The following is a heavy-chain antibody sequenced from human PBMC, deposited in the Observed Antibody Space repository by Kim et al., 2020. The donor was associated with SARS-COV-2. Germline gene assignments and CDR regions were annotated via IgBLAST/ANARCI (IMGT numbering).Heavy chain of an antibody. CDR2: ISYDGSNK. Sequence: GGSLRLSCAASGFTFSSYAMHWVRQAPGKGLEWVAVISYDGSNKYYADSVKGRFTISRDNSKNTLYLQMNSLRAEDTAVYYCAREKLPYSYGYSSPFDYWGQGTLVTVSS. V-gene: IGHV3-30-3*01. J-gene: IGHJ4*02. CDR3: AREKLPYSYGYSSPFDY. D-gene: IGHD5-18*01. CDR1: GFTFSSYA.